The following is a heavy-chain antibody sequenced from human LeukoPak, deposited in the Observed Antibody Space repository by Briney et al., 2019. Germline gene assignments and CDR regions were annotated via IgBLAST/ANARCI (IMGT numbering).Heavy chain of an antibody. D-gene: IGHD3-22*01. V-gene: IGHV3-15*01. Sequence: PGGSLRLPCAASGFTFSSYAMSWVRQAPGKGLEWVGRIKSKTDGGTTDYAAPVKGRFTISRDDSKNTLYLQMNSLKTEDTAVYYCTTTYYYDSSGYYLLNYWGQGTLVTVSS. CDR1: GFTFSSYA. CDR2: IKSKTDGGTT. J-gene: IGHJ4*02. CDR3: TTTYYYDSSGYYLLNY.